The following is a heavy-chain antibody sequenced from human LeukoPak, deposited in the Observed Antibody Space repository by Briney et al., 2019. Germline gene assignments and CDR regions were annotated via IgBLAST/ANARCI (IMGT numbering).Heavy chain of an antibody. CDR3: AREIVGAIKSYFDY. CDR2: IRQDGGLK. Sequence: GGSLRLSCTASGFTFSSYWVSWVRQAPGKGLEWVANIRQDGGLKHYVDSVKGRFTISRDNAENSLYLQMNSLRAEDTAVYYCAREIVGAIKSYFDYWGQGTLVTASS. J-gene: IGHJ4*02. CDR1: GFTFSSYW. D-gene: IGHD1-26*01. V-gene: IGHV3-7*01.